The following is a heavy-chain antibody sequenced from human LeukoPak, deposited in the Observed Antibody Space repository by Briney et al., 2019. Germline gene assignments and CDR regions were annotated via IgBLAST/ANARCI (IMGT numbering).Heavy chain of an antibody. J-gene: IGHJ4*02. CDR2: INHSGST. V-gene: IGHV4-34*01. Sequence: KPSETLSLTCAVYGGSFSGYYWSWIRQPPGKGLEWIGEINHSGSTNYNPSLKSRVTISVDTSKNQFSLKLSSVTAADTAVYYCARRADMYYSDYWGQGTLVTVSS. CDR1: GGSFSGYY. D-gene: IGHD2-15*01. CDR3: ARRADMYYSDY.